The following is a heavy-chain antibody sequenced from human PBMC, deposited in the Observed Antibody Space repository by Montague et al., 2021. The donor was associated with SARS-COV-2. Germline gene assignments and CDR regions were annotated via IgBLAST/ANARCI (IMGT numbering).Heavy chain of an antibody. CDR3: ARVDVLTMVRGIIRGGCYFDY. CDR1: GYSISSGYY. V-gene: IGHV4-38-2*02. J-gene: IGHJ4*02. CDR2: VHHSEGT. D-gene: IGHD3-10*01. Sequence: SETLSLTCSVTGYSISSGYYWDWIRQSPGRGLEWIGTVHHSEGTYYNPSLQSRVTISVDPSKNQFSLKLISVTAADTAVYYCARVDVLTMVRGIIRGGCYFDYWGQGTLVTVSS.